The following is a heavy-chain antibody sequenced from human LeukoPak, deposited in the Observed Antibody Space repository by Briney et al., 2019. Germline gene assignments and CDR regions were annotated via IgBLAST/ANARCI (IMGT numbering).Heavy chain of an antibody. Sequence: PSETLSLTCTVSGGSISSYYWSWIRQPPGKGLEWIGYIYYSGSTIYNPSLKSRVTISVDTSKNQFSLKLSSVTAADTAVYYCARVRVPLSTTFGFFFDYWGQGTLVTVSS. V-gene: IGHV4-59*01. D-gene: IGHD3-3*01. J-gene: IGHJ4*02. CDR1: GGSISSYY. CDR2: IYYSGST. CDR3: ARVRVPLSTTFGFFFDY.